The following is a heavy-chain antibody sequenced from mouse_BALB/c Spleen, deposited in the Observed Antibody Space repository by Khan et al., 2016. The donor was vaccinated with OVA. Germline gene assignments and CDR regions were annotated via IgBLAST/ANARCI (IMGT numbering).Heavy chain of an antibody. Sequence: VRLQQSGAELVKPGASVKLSCTASGFNINDTYMHWVKQRPEQGLEWIGRIDPANGNTKYDPKFQGKATITADTSSNTAYLQLSSLTSEDTAVYYCARDDGNFFAYWGQGTLVTVSA. CDR2: IDPANGNT. V-gene: IGHV14-3*02. CDR3: ARDDGNFFAY. CDR1: GFNINDTY. J-gene: IGHJ3*01. D-gene: IGHD2-3*01.